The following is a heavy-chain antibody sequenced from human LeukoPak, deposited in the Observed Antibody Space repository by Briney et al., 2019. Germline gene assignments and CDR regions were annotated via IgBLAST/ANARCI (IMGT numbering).Heavy chain of an antibody. V-gene: IGHV2-5*02. CDR2: IFWDDDK. D-gene: IGHD3-22*01. CDR1: GFSLSSPGMG. Sequence: SGPTLVKPTQTLTLTCTFSGFSLSSPGMGVAWIRQPPVKAPEWLALIFWDDDKRYRPSQETRLTIHKDTSKTQMVLTMTNMAXXXXXXXXXXHTYYDISSAYYFDFWGQGTLVTVSS. CDR3: XHTYYDISSAYYFDF. J-gene: IGHJ4*02.